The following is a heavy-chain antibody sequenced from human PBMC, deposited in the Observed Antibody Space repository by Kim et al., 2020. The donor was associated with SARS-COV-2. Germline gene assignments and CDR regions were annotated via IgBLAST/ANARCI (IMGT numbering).Heavy chain of an antibody. V-gene: IGHV3-23*01. Sequence: GGSLRLSCAASGFTFSSYAMSWVRQAPGKGLEWVSAISGSGGSTYYADSVKGRFTISRDNSKNTLYLQMNSLRAEDTAVYYCANQGPYYGSGSSYAFDIWGQGTMVTVSS. CDR3: ANQGPYYGSGSSYAFDI. CDR2: ISGSGGST. CDR1: GFTFSSYA. D-gene: IGHD3-10*01. J-gene: IGHJ3*02.